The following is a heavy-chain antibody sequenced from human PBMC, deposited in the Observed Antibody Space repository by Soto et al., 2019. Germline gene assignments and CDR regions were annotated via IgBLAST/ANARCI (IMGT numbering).Heavy chain of an antibody. CDR3: ARDQERTYDSSGYYYHHYYYYGMDV. V-gene: IGHV3-30-3*01. CDR2: ISYDGSNK. CDR1: GFTFSSYA. J-gene: IGHJ6*02. Sequence: GGSLRLSCAASGFTFSSYAMHWVRQAPGKGLEWVAVISYDGSNKYYADSVKGRFTISRDNSKNTLYLQMNSLRAEDTAVYYCARDQERTYDSSGYYYHHYYYYGMDVWGQGTTVTVSS. D-gene: IGHD3-22*01.